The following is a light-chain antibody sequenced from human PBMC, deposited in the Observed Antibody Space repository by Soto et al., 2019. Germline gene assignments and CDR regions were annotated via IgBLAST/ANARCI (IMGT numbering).Light chain of an antibody. CDR2: KAS. CDR1: QSIGPW. V-gene: IGKV1-5*03. Sequence: DIQMPQSPSTLSASVGDTVTITCRASQSIGPWLAWYQQKPGRAPKLLIYKASSLESGVPLRFIGSGSGTDFTLTISSLQSVYFATYYCQQYHSYSSFGQGTKVEIK. CDR3: QQYHSYSS. J-gene: IGKJ1*01.